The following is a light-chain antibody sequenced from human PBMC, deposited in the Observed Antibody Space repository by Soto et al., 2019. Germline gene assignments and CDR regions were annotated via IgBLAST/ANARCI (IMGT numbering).Light chain of an antibody. J-gene: IGKJ1*01. CDR2: GAF. Sequence: EIVLTQSPATLSSFPGDRVTLSCMASQSVSSNLAWYQQKPGQAPSLLIYGAFTRATGIPARFSGTGSGTEFTLTISSLQSEDFALYYCQQYNDWPLTFGQGTKVDIK. V-gene: IGKV3-15*01. CDR3: QQYNDWPLT. CDR1: QSVSSN.